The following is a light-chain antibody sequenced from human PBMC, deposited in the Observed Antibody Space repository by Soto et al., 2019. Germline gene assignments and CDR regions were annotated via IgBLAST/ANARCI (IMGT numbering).Light chain of an antibody. CDR1: QSVSSS. V-gene: IGKV3-11*01. CDR2: DAS. CDR3: QQRSNWPLT. Sequence: DIVLTQSPATLSLSPGERATLSCRASQSVSSSLAWYQQKPVQTPRLLIYDASNSATGIPARFNGSGSGTDFTLTVSSLEPEDFAVYYCQQRSNWPLTFGGGTKGAIK. J-gene: IGKJ4*01.